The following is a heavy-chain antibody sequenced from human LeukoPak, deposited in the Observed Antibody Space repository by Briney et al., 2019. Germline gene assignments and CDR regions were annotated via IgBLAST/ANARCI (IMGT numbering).Heavy chain of an antibody. CDR1: GFTFSSYA. CDR2: ISGSGGST. Sequence: GGSLRLSCAASGFTFSSYAMSWVRQAPWKELEWVSGISGSGGSTSYADSVKGRFTISRDNSKNTLYLQMNSLRAEDTAVYYCAKDSDSGSYDYWGQGTLVTVSS. J-gene: IGHJ4*02. CDR3: AKDSDSGSYDY. D-gene: IGHD1-26*01. V-gene: IGHV3-23*01.